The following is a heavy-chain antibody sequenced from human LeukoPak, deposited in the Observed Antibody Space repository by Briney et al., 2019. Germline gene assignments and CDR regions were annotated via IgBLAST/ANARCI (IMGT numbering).Heavy chain of an antibody. J-gene: IGHJ4*02. CDR1: GFTFSSYE. CDR2: ISSSGSTI. Sequence: GSLRLSCAASGFTFSSYEMNWVRQAPGKGLEWVSYISSSGSTIYYADSVKGRFTISRDNAKNSLYLQMNSLRAEDTAVYYCARAFHYYDSSGKPYYFDYWVQGTLVTVSS. CDR3: ARAFHYYDSSGKPYYFDY. V-gene: IGHV3-48*03. D-gene: IGHD3-22*01.